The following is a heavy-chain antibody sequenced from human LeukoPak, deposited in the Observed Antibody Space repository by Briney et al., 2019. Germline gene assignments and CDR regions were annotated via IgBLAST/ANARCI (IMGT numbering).Heavy chain of an antibody. Sequence: GESLKISCKGSGYSFTSYWIGWVRQMPGKGLEWMGIIYPGDSDTRYSPSFQGQVTISADKSISTAYLQWSSLKASDTAMYYCARSSASKTRGLGIVGATEFDPWGQGTLVTVSS. CDR2: IYPGDSDT. D-gene: IGHD1-26*01. CDR1: GYSFTSYW. V-gene: IGHV5-51*01. J-gene: IGHJ5*02. CDR3: ARSSASKTRGLGIVGATEFDP.